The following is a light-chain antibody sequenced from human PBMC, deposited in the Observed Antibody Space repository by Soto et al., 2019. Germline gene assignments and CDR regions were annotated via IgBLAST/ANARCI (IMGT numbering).Light chain of an antibody. J-gene: IGKJ3*01. CDR3: QQSYNVPFT. CDR1: QTISNY. Sequence: DIQMTQSPASLAASLGDRITISYRASQTISNYLNWYHQKPGEAPKILIYGSSTLQSGVPSTFSGSGSGTEFTLSISSLQPEDFGTYYCQQSYNVPFTFGPGTKVDVK. V-gene: IGKV1-39*01. CDR2: GSS.